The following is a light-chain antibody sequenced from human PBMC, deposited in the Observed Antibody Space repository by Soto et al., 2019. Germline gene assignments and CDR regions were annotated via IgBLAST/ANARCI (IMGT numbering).Light chain of an antibody. CDR2: AAS. J-gene: IGKJ3*01. CDR3: QKYNSAFT. Sequence: DIQMTQSPSSLSASVGDRVTITCRASQGISNYLAWYQQKPGKVPKLLIYAASTSQSGVPSRFSGSGSGTDFTLTISSLQPEDVATYYCQKYNSAFTFGPGTKVDIK. CDR1: QGISNY. V-gene: IGKV1-27*01.